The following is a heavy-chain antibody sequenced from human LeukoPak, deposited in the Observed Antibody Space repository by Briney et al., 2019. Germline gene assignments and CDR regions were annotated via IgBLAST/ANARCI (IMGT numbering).Heavy chain of an antibody. CDR3: ARDSGFWTFDP. Sequence: SQTQSLTCTVSGGSISSGSYYWSWIRQPAGKGLEWIGRIYTSGSTNYNPSLKSRVTISVDTSKNQFSLKLSSVTAADTAMYYCARDSGFWTFDPWGQGALVTVSS. CDR2: IYTSGST. CDR1: GGSISSGSYY. V-gene: IGHV4-61*02. D-gene: IGHD3/OR15-3a*01. J-gene: IGHJ5*02.